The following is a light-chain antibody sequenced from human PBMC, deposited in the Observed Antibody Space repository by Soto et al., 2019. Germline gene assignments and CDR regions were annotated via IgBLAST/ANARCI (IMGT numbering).Light chain of an antibody. CDR1: QRFSSN. V-gene: IGKV3-15*01. Sequence: ELVITRSPSTLSVYTGDRAILSCRASQRFSSNLACYQHQPGQAPRLIIYGASTRATGIPARLSGSGYGTEFTRTISRLQSEDCAGYYCQQYNNWPPLNFRGGTKVEIK. CDR3: QQYNNWPPLN. CDR2: GAS. J-gene: IGKJ4*01.